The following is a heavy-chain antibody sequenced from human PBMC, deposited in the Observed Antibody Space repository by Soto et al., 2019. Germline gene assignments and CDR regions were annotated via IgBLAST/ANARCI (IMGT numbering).Heavy chain of an antibody. CDR1: GGTFSSYT. D-gene: IGHD1-1*01. V-gene: IGHV1-69*02. Sequence: QVQLVQSGAEVKKPGSSVKVSCKASGGTFSSYTISWVRQAPGQGLEWMGRIIPILGIANYAQKFQGRVTIPADKSTSTAYMELSSLRSEDTAVYYCARAYNWNDVGYYGMDVWGQGTTVTVSS. CDR2: IIPILGIA. J-gene: IGHJ6*02. CDR3: ARAYNWNDVGYYGMDV.